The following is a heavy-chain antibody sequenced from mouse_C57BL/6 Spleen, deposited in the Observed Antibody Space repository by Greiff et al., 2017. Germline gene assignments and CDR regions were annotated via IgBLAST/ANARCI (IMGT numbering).Heavy chain of an antibody. J-gene: IGHJ4*01. CDR1: GYAFSSSW. CDR3: ARDYGNYEAMDY. Sequence: QVQLQQSGPELVKPGASVKISCKASGYAFSSSWMNWVKQRPGKGLEWIGRIYPGDGDTNYNGKFKGKATLTADKSSSTAYMQLSSLTSEDSAVYFCARDYGNYEAMDYWGQGTSVTVSS. CDR2: IYPGDGDT. V-gene: IGHV1-82*01. D-gene: IGHD2-1*01.